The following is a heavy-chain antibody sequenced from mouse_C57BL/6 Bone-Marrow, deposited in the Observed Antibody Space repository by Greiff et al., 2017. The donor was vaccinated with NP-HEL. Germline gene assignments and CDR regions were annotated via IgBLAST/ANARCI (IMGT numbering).Heavy chain of an antibody. Sequence: EVMLVESGGGLVKPGGSLKLSCAASGFTFSSYAMSWVRQTPEKRLEWVATISDGGSYTYYPDNVKGRFTISRDNAKNNLYLQMSHLKSEDTAMYYCARDNYGRSLFDYWGQGTTLTVSS. CDR2: ISDGGSYT. CDR1: GFTFSSYA. J-gene: IGHJ2*01. D-gene: IGHD1-1*01. V-gene: IGHV5-4*01. CDR3: ARDNYGRSLFDY.